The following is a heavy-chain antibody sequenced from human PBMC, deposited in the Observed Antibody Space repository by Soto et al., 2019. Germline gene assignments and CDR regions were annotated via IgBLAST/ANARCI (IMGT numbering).Heavy chain of an antibody. D-gene: IGHD5-12*01. CDR3: AAGGGLPRYY. CDR1: GGSISSGGYS. Sequence: QLQLQESDSGLVKPSQTLSLTCAVSGGSISSGGYSWSWIRQPPGKGLEWIGYIYHSGSTYYNPSLKSRATRSVARSKNQFSLKLCSVTAADTAVYFCAAGGGLPRYYWGQGTLVTVSS. V-gene: IGHV4-30-2*01. J-gene: IGHJ4*02. CDR2: IYHSGST.